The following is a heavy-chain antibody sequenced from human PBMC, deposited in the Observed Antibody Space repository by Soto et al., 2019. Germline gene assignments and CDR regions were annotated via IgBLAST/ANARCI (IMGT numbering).Heavy chain of an antibody. V-gene: IGHV1-69*13. Sequence: SVKVSCKASGGTFSSYAISWVRQAPGQGLEWMGGIIPIFGTANYAQKFQGRVTITADESTSTAYMELSSLRSEDTAVYYCARDSGYYGSYVYYYYYGMDVWGQGTTVTVSS. CDR3: ARDSGYYGSYVYYYYYGMDV. CDR1: GGTFSSYA. CDR2: IIPIFGTA. D-gene: IGHD3-10*01. J-gene: IGHJ6*02.